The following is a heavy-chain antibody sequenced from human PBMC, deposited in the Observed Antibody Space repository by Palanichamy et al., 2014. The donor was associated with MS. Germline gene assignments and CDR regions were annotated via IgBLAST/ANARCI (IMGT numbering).Heavy chain of an antibody. V-gene: IGHV1-3*01. D-gene: IGHD3-22*01. Sequence: GYTFTNYPVHWVRQAPGQRLEWMAWINAASGDTKYSQKFQGRVTIATDTSANTAYMELSSLISEDTAVYYCARGPGDSSDYPLGSMDVWGQGTTVTVSS. CDR2: INAASGDT. CDR3: ARGPGDSSDYPLGSMDV. CDR1: GYTFTNYP. J-gene: IGHJ6*02.